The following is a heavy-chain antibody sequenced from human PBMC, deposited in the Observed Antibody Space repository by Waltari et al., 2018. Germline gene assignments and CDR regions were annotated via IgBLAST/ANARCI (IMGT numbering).Heavy chain of an antibody. D-gene: IGHD5-12*01. Sequence: QVQLVQSGAEGKKPGSSVKVSCKTSGGTFSSYAISWVRQAPGQGLEGMGGIIPLFGTANYAQTFQGRVTITADESTSTAYMALSSLRSEDTAVYYCARAVEMATIYFDYWGQGTLVTVSS. V-gene: IGHV1-69*12. CDR2: IIPLFGTA. J-gene: IGHJ4*02. CDR1: GGTFSSYA. CDR3: ARAVEMATIYFDY.